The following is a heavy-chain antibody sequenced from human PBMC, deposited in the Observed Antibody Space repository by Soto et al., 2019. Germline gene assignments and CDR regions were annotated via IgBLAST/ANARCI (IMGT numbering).Heavy chain of an antibody. CDR3: ARLDTAMVRLADY. V-gene: IGHV4-31*03. CDR1: GGSISSGGYH. CDR2: IYYSGST. Sequence: QVQLQESGPGLVKPSQTLSLTCTVSGGSISSGGYHWSWIRQHPGKGLEWIGYIYYSGSTYYNPSLKSRVTISLDTSKNQFSLKLSSVTAADTAVYYCARLDTAMVRLADYWGQGTLVTVSS. D-gene: IGHD5-18*01. J-gene: IGHJ4*02.